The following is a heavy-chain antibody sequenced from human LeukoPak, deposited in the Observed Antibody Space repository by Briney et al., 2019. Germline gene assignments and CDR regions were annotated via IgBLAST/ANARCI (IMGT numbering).Heavy chain of an antibody. V-gene: IGHV4-34*01. Sequence: SETLSLTCAVYGGSFSGYYWSWIRQPPGKGLEWIGEINHSGSTNYNPSLTSRVTISVDTSKNQFSLKLSSVTAADTAVYYCARHTRGYDILTGYYINWFDPWGQGTLVTVSS. D-gene: IGHD3-9*01. CDR2: INHSGST. J-gene: IGHJ5*02. CDR3: ARHTRGYDILTGYYINWFDP. CDR1: GGSFSGYY.